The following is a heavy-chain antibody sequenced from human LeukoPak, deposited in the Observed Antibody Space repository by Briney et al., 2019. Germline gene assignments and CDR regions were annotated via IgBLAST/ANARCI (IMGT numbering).Heavy chain of an antibody. V-gene: IGHV1-2*02. Sequence: ASVKVTCKASGYTFTGYYMHWVRQAPGQGLEWMGWINPNSGGTNYAQKFQGRVTMTRDTSISTAYMELSRLRSDDTAVYYCARGYYDFWRIPYWGQGTLVTVSS. CDR2: INPNSGGT. CDR3: ARGYYDFWRIPY. CDR1: GYTFTGYY. D-gene: IGHD3-3*01. J-gene: IGHJ4*02.